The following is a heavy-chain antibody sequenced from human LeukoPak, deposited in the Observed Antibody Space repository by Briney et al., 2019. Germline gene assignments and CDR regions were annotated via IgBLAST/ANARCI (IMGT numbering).Heavy chain of an antibody. CDR3: ARGQPSIVPAAIPPAMVLDVFDI. J-gene: IGHJ3*02. Sequence: PVKVSCKASGGTFSSYAISWVRQAPGQGLEWMGGIIPIFGTANYAQKFQGRVTITTDESTSTAYMELSSLRSEDTAVYYCARGQPSIVPAAIPPAMVLDVFDIWGKGTMVTVSS. CDR1: GGTFSSYA. D-gene: IGHD2-2*01. CDR2: IIPIFGTA. V-gene: IGHV1-69*05.